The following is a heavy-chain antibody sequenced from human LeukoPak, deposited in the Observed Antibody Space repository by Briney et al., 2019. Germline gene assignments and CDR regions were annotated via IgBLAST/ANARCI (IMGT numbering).Heavy chain of an antibody. CDR2: INPNSGGT. V-gene: IGHV1-2*02. CDR1: GYTFTGYY. Sequence: ASVKVSCKASGYTFTGYYMHWVRQAPGQGLEWMGWINPNSGGTNYAQKFQGRVTMTRDTSISTAYMELSRLRSDDTAVCYCARAYDFWSGYYFDYWGQGTLVTVSS. D-gene: IGHD3-3*01. J-gene: IGHJ4*02. CDR3: ARAYDFWSGYYFDY.